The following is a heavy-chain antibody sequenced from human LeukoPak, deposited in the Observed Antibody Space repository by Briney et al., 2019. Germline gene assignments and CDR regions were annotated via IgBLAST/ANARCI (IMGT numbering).Heavy chain of an antibody. J-gene: IGHJ6*03. CDR1: GFTFSSYA. Sequence: GGSLRLSCAASGFTFSSYAMSWVRQAPGKGLEWVSAISGSGGSTYYADSVKGRFTISRDNSKNTLYLQMNSLRAEDTAVYYCAEVMRWLQPPYYYYYYMDVWGKGTTVTVSS. CDR3: AEVMRWLQPPYYYYYYMDV. D-gene: IGHD5-24*01. V-gene: IGHV3-23*01. CDR2: ISGSGGST.